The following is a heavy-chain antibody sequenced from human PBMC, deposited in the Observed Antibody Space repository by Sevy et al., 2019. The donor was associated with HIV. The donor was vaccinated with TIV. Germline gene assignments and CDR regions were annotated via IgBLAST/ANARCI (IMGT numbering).Heavy chain of an antibody. V-gene: IGHV3-21*01. Sequence: GRSLRLSCAASGFTFSSYSMNWVRQAPGKGLEWVSSISSSSSYIYYADSAKGRFTISRDNAKNSLCLQMNSLRAEDTAVYYCARDLARWSSFDYWGQGTLVTVSS. J-gene: IGHJ4*02. D-gene: IGHD2-8*01. CDR2: ISSSSSYI. CDR3: ARDLARWSSFDY. CDR1: GFTFSSYS.